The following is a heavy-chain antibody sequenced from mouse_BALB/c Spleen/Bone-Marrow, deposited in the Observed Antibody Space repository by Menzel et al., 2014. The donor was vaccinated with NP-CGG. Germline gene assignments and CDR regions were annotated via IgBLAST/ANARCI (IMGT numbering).Heavy chain of an antibody. CDR1: GYSITSDYA. CDR2: ISYSGST. D-gene: IGHD1-2*01. J-gene: IGHJ3*01. V-gene: IGHV3-2*02. Sequence: VQLQQSGPGLVKPSQSLSLPCTVTGYSITSDYAWNWIRQFPGNKLEWMGYISYSGSTSYNPSLKSRISITRDTSKNQFFLQLNSVTTEDTATYYRARLRAATGFAYRGQGTLVTVSA. CDR3: ARLRAATGFAY.